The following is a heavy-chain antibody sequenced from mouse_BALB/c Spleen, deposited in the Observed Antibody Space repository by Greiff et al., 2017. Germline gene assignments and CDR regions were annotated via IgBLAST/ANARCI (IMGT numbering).Heavy chain of an antibody. Sequence: VQLQQSGAELVRSGASVKLSCTASGFNIKDYYMHWVKQRPEQGLEWIGWIDPENGDTEYAPKFQGKATMTADTSSNTAYLQLSSLTSGDTAVYYCSVYGRFAYWGQGTLVTVSA. J-gene: IGHJ3*01. CDR3: SVYGRFAY. CDR2: IDPENGDT. V-gene: IGHV14-4*02. D-gene: IGHD1-1*01. CDR1: GFNIKDYY.